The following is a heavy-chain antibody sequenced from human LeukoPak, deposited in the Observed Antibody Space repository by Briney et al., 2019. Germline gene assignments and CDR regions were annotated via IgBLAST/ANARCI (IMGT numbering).Heavy chain of an antibody. CDR3: ATAGLMGPTYFGLFV. V-gene: IGHV1-24*01. CDR1: GYTFTGYS. Sequence: ASVKVSCKAAGYTFTGYSIHWVRQPPGKGLEWMGGFHREDGDKIYAQNFQGRFTMTKDTSTDTAYMELSTLRSEDTAVYYCATAGLMGPTYFGLFVWGQGTTVTVSS. D-gene: IGHD2-8*01. J-gene: IGHJ6*02. CDR2: FHREDGDK.